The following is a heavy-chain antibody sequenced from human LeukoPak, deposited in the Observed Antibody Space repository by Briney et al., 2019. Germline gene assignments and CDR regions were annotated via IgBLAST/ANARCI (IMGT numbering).Heavy chain of an antibody. J-gene: IGHJ4*02. CDR2: IIGTSEM. Sequence: PGGSMRLSCAASGFSFSSYTMNWVRLAPGRGLEWVSSIIGTSEMHYADSVKGRFTISRDNAKNSLYLQMNSLRAEDTAVYYCARTYSSGWFFDYWGQGTLVTVSS. CDR1: GFSFSSYT. V-gene: IGHV3-21*01. CDR3: ARTYSSGWFFDY. D-gene: IGHD6-19*01.